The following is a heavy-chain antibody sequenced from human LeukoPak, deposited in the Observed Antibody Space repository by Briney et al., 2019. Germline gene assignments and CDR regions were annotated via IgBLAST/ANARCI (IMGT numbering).Heavy chain of an antibody. CDR1: GFTFSSYS. Sequence: GGSLRLSCAASGFTFSSYSMNWVRQAPGKGLEWVSSISSSSSYIYYADSVKGRFTISRDNAKNSLYLQMNSLRAEDTAVYYCAREAYCGGDCYSSEYFQHWGQGTLVTVSS. J-gene: IGHJ1*01. CDR3: AREAYCGGDCYSSEYFQH. D-gene: IGHD2-21*02. V-gene: IGHV3-21*01. CDR2: ISSSSSYI.